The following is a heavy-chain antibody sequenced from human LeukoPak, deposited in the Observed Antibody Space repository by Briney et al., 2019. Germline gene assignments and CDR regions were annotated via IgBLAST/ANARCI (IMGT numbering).Heavy chain of an antibody. CDR1: GGSFCGYY. Sequence: SETLSLTCAVYGGSFCGYYWSWIRQPPGKGLEWIGEINHSGSTNYNPSLKSRVTISVDTSKNQFSLKLSSVTAADTAVYYCASTYYYDSSGYSFSSFDYWGQGTLVTVSS. J-gene: IGHJ4*02. CDR3: ASTYYYDSSGYSFSSFDY. V-gene: IGHV4-34*01. CDR2: INHSGST. D-gene: IGHD3-22*01.